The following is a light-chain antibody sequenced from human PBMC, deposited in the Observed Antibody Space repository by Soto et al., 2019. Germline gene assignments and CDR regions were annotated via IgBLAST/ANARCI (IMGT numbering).Light chain of an antibody. Sequence: SYELTQPPSVSVAPGQTAMITCGGNDIGSKTVHWYQQRLGQAPMLVVYDDRDRPSGIPERFSGSNSGSTATLTISRVEAGDEADYYCQVWDRSNNHLLFGGGTKLTVL. CDR1: DIGSKT. CDR2: DDR. J-gene: IGLJ3*02. V-gene: IGLV3-21*02. CDR3: QVWDRSNNHLL.